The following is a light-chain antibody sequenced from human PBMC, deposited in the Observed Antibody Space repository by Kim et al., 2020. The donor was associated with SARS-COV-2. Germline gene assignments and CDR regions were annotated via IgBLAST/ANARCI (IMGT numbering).Light chain of an antibody. CDR3: QSYDSNIQGV. CDR1: SGSITNNY. CDR2: EDD. V-gene: IGLV6-57*01. J-gene: IGLJ3*02. Sequence: NFMLTQPHSVSESPGKTVTISCTRSSGSITNNYVQWHQQRPGSSPTTLIFEDDQRPSGVPDRFSASIDSSSNSASLTISGLKTEDEGDYYCQSYDSNIQGVFGGGTQLTVL.